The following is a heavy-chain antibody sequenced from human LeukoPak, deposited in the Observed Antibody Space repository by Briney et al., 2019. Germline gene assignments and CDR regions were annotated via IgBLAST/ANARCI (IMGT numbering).Heavy chain of an antibody. CDR2: IGSSGSTI. Sequence: GGSLRLSCAASGFTFSDFYMSWIRQAPGKGLEWVSYIGSSGSTIYYADSVKGRFTISRDNAKNSLYLQMNSLRAEDTAVYYCARGRYNWNAIDYWGQGTLVTVSS. D-gene: IGHD1-20*01. CDR3: ARGRYNWNAIDY. V-gene: IGHV3-11*01. CDR1: GFTFSDFY. J-gene: IGHJ4*02.